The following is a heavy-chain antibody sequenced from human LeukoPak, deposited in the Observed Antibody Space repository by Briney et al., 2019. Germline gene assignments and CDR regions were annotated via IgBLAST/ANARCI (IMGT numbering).Heavy chain of an antibody. CDR1: GFTFSSYA. Sequence: GGSLRLFCAASGFTFSSYAMHWVPQSPGKGLEGVSYTSSSGSNIYYADAAKGRFTISRDNAKSSLYLQTNRLRADDTAVYYCARASGGLRLDYWGQGALVTVSS. D-gene: IGHD2-15*01. V-gene: IGHV3-21*05. CDR2: TSSSGSNI. CDR3: ARASGGLRLDY. J-gene: IGHJ4*02.